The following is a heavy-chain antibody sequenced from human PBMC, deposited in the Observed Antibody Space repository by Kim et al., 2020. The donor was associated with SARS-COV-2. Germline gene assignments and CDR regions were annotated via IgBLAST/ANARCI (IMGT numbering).Heavy chain of an antibody. V-gene: IGHV5-51*01. Sequence: GESLKISCKGSGYSFPSYCFGWVRQMPGHGLEWMGIIYPGDSDNRYGPTFQGQVTISADKSISTAYLQWSRLKASDTAMYYCARPYYYDRSGDYYWGQGILVTVSS. CDR2: IYPGDSDN. CDR3: ARPYYYDRSGDYY. CDR1: GYSFPSYC. J-gene: IGHJ4*02. D-gene: IGHD3-22*01.